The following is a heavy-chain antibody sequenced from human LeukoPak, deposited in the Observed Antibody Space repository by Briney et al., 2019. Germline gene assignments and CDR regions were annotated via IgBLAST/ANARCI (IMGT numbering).Heavy chain of an antibody. CDR3: ARVVVSGYYYYYMDV. D-gene: IGHD1-26*01. CDR2: INPNSGGT. J-gene: IGHJ6*03. Sequence: ASVKVSCKASGYTFTGYYMHWVRQAPGQGLEWMGWINPNSGGTNYAQKFQGRVTMTRDTSISTAYMELSRLRSDDTAVYYCARVVVSGYYYYYMDVWGKGTTVTISS. CDR1: GYTFTGYY. V-gene: IGHV1-2*02.